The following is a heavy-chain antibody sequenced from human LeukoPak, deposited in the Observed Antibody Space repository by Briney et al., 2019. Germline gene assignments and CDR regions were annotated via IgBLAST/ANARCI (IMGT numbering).Heavy chain of an antibody. J-gene: IGHJ3*02. V-gene: IGHV3-7*01. CDR1: GFTFSSYW. CDR3: ARERMGPRGTFDI. CDR2: IKQDGREE. Sequence: GGSLRLSCAASGFTFSSYWMSWVCQAPGKGLEWVANIKQDGREEYYVDSVKGRFSISRDNAKNSLYLQMNSLRAEDTAVYYCARERMGPRGTFDIWGQGTMVTVSS. D-gene: IGHD3-16*01.